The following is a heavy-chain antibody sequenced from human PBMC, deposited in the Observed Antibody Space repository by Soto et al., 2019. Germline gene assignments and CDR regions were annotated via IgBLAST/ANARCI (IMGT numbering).Heavy chain of an antibody. CDR1: GFTFSSYG. Sequence: QVQLVESGGGVVQPGRSLRLSCAASGFTFSSYGMHWVRQAPGKGLEWVAVISYDGSNKYYADSVKGRFTISRDNSKNTLYLQMNSLRAEDTAVYYCAKVGDRKYYYYYMDVWGKGTTVTVSS. CDR3: AKVGDRKYYYYYMDV. J-gene: IGHJ6*03. V-gene: IGHV3-30*18. D-gene: IGHD3-10*01. CDR2: ISYDGSNK.